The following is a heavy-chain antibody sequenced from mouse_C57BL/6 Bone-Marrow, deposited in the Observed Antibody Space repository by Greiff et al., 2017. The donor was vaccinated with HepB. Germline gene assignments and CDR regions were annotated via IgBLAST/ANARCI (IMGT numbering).Heavy chain of an antibody. CDR2: IYPRSGNT. CDR1: GYTFTSYG. V-gene: IGHV1-81*01. CDR3: ARSERTGFDY. J-gene: IGHJ2*01. Sequence: VKLVESGAELARPGASVKLSCKASGYTFTSYGISWVKQRTGQGLEWIGEIYPRSGNTYYNEKFKGKATLTADKSSSTAYMELRSLTSEDSAVYFCARSERTGFDYWGQGTTLTVSS.